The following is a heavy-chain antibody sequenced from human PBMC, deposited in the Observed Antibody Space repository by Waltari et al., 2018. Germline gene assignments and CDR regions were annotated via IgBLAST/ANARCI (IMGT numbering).Heavy chain of an antibody. D-gene: IGHD1-26*01. CDR3: AKFGGSTRPYFYFDS. CDR1: GFTFGNYG. Sequence: EVLLLESGGGLVLPGGSLRLSCATSGFTFGNYGMSWVRQAPGKGLERVSAINAGGDFTYYPDSVKGRFTISRDNSRNTLFLQMDSLRGEDTAMYYCAKFGGSTRPYFYFDSWGRGTLVTASS. V-gene: IGHV3-23*01. J-gene: IGHJ4*02. CDR2: INAGGDFT.